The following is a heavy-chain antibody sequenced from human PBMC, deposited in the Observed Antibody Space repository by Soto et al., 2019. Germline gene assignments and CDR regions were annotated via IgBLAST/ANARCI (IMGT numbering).Heavy chain of an antibody. V-gene: IGHV3-30-3*01. CDR2: ISYDGSNK. J-gene: IGHJ4*02. Sequence: GGSLRLSCAASGFTFSSYAMHWVRQAPGKGLEWVAVISYDGSNKYYADSVKGRFTISIDNSKNTLYLQMNSLRAEDTAVDYCARRGVLYYFAYWGQGTVVTFSS. CDR3: ARRGVLYYFAY. D-gene: IGHD5-12*01. CDR1: GFTFSSYA.